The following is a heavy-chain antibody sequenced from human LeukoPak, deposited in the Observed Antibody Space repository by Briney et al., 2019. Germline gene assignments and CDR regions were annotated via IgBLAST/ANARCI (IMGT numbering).Heavy chain of an antibody. CDR1: GVSISSSSYY. CDR2: IYYSGST. Sequence: SETLSLTCTVSGVSISSSSYYWDWIRQPPGKGLEWIGSIYYSGSTYYNPSLKSRVTISVDTSKNQFSLKLSSVTAADTAVYYCARRDGSSWYGGYYMDVWGKGTTVTISS. D-gene: IGHD6-13*01. CDR3: ARRDGSSWYGGYYMDV. J-gene: IGHJ6*03. V-gene: IGHV4-39*01.